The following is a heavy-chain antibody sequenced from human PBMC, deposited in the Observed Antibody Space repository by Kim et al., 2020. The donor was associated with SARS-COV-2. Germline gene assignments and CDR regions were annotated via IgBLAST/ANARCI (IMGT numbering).Heavy chain of an antibody. Sequence: SQTLSLTCVISGDNVSGDSVAWNWIRQSPSRGLEWLGRTYYRSKWYNDYAVSVKGRITIGPDTSKNQFSLQVNSVTPEDTAVYYCARDHQYSVDYWGQGTLVTVSS. CDR3: ARDHQYSVDY. D-gene: IGHD4-4*01. CDR2: TYYRSKWYN. CDR1: GDNVSGDSVA. V-gene: IGHV6-1*01. J-gene: IGHJ4*02.